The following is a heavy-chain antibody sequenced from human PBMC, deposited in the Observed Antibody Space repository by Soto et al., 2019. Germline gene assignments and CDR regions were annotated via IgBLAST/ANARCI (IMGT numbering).Heavy chain of an antibody. CDR3: ASGYCSGGSCNNWFDP. D-gene: IGHD2-15*01. CDR1: GGSISSVGYY. J-gene: IGHJ5*02. V-gene: IGHV4-31*11. CDR2: IYYSGST. Sequence: SETLSLTCAVSGGSISSVGYYWSWIRQHPGKGLEWIGYIYYSGSTYYNPSLKSRVTISVDTSKNQFSLKLSSVTAADTAVYYCASGYCSGGSCNNWFDPWGQGTLVTVSS.